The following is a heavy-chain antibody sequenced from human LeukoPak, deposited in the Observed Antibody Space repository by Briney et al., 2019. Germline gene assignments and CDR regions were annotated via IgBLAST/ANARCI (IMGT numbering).Heavy chain of an antibody. D-gene: IGHD3-16*01. CDR3: ARDQRSIYTYYFDD. J-gene: IGHJ4*02. CDR2: INPNSGGT. CDR1: GYSFTGYC. V-gene: IGHV1-2*02. Sequence: ASVKVSCKASGYSFTGYCMHWVRQAPGQGLEWMGWINPNSGGTNYAPKFQGRVTMTRDTSISTAYMELSRLTSDDTAVYYCARDQRSIYTYYFDDWGQGTLVTVSS.